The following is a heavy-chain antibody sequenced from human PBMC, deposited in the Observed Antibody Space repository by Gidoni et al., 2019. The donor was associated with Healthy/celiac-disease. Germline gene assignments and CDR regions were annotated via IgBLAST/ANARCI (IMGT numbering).Heavy chain of an antibody. CDR2: IWYDGSNK. D-gene: IGHD6-19*01. J-gene: IGHJ4*02. V-gene: IGHV3-33*01. CDR3: ARVPSYSSGWYFDY. Sequence: QVQLVESGGGVVQPGRSLRLSCAASGFTFISYGMHWVRQAPGKGLEWVAVIWYDGSNKYYADSVKGRFTISRDNSKNTLYLQMNSLRAEDTAVYYCARVPSYSSGWYFDYWGQGTLVTVSS. CDR1: GFTFISYG.